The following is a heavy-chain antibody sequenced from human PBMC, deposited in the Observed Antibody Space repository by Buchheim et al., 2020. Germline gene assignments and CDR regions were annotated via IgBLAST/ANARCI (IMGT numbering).Heavy chain of an antibody. D-gene: IGHD6-13*01. J-gene: IGHJ6*02. CDR3: ARDPDSAGSTWYSVPSYGMDV. CDR2: ISSSSSDT. V-gene: IGHV3-11*05. CDR1: GFTFSDYY. Sequence: QVQLVESGGGLVKPGGSLRLSCAASGFTFSDYYMRWIRQAPGKGLEWVSYISSSSSDTNYAYSVKGRFTIYRDNAKNSLYLQMNSLRAEDTAVYYCARDPDSAGSTWYSVPSYGMDVWGQGTT.